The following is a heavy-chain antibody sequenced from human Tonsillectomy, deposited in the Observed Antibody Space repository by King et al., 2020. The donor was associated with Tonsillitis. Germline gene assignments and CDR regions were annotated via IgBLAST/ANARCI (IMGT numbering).Heavy chain of an antibody. J-gene: IGHJ5*02. V-gene: IGHV4-30-2*01. Sequence: QLQESGSGLVKPSQTLSLTCAVSGGSISSGGYSWSWIRQPPGKGLEWIGYIYHRGSTYYNPSLKSRVTISVDRSKNQFSLKLSSVTAADTAVYYCARVGVVPGYNWFDPWGQGTLVTVSS. D-gene: IGHD2-15*01. CDR1: GGSISSGGYS. CDR3: ARVGVVPGYNWFDP. CDR2: IYHRGST.